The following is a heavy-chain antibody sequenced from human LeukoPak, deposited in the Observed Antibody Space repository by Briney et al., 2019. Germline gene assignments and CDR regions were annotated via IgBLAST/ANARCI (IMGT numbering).Heavy chain of an antibody. D-gene: IGHD2-15*01. CDR2: ISSSSSYI. CDR1: GFTFSSYS. Sequence: KPGGSLRLSCAASGFTFSSYSMNWVRQAPGKGLEWVSSISSSSSYIYYADSVKGRFTISRDNAKNSLYLQMNSLRVEDTAVYYCARYRGSGWFDPWGQGTLVTVSS. CDR3: ARYRGSGWFDP. V-gene: IGHV3-21*01. J-gene: IGHJ5*02.